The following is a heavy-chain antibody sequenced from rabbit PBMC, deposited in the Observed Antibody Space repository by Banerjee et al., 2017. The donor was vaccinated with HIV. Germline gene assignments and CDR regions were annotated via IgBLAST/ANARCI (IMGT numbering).Heavy chain of an antibody. V-gene: IGHV1S45*01. D-gene: IGHD8-1*01. CDR2: IGTGSGGST. CDR3: ARGSSNYAYGMDL. Sequence: QEQLEESGGDLVKPEGSLSLTCTASGFSFSSRYWICWVRQAPGKGLEWIACIGTGSGGSTYYASWAKGRFTISKTSSTTVTLQMTSLTAADTATYFCARGSSNYAYGMDLWGPGTLVTVS. CDR1: GFSFSSRYW. J-gene: IGHJ6*01.